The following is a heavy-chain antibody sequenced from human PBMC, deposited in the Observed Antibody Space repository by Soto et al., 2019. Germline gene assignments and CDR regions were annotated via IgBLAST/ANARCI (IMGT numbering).Heavy chain of an antibody. J-gene: IGHJ6*02. D-gene: IGHD4-17*01. Sequence: QVPLVQSGAEVKKPGASVKVSCKASGYTFISYGISWVRQAPGQGPEWMGWISAYNGNTNYAQKVQGRVIMTTDTSTSTVYMELRSLRSDDTAVYFCAREGKDYGDYLGQYGMDVWGQGTTVSVSS. V-gene: IGHV1-18*01. CDR2: ISAYNGNT. CDR1: GYTFISYG. CDR3: AREGKDYGDYLGQYGMDV.